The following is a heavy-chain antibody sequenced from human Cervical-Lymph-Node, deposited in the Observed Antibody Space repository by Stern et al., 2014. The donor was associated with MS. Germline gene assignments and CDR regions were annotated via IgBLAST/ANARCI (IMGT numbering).Heavy chain of an antibody. CDR1: GYTFTNYG. CDR3: ARQSGITRGWFDP. D-gene: IGHD1-7*01. J-gene: IGHJ5*02. V-gene: IGHV1-18*01. Sequence: VQLVQSGAEVKKPGASVKVSCKTSGYTFTNYGISWVRQAPGQGLEWMGWISAYNGNTNYVQKLQDRVTMTIDTSTSTAYMELMSLRYDDTATYYCARQSGITRGWFDPWGQGTLVTVSS. CDR2: ISAYNGNT.